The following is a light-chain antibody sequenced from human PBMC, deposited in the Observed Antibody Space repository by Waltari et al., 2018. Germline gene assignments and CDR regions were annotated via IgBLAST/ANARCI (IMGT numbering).Light chain of an antibody. V-gene: IGLV2-14*01. CDR2: DVS. CDR1: SSDSGGDEY. CDR3: SSFTSSTTGI. Sequence: SALTQPDSVSGSPGQSITISCSGFSSDSGGDEYVPWYQQHPGKAPKVIIYDVSNRPSGVSTRFSGSKSGSSASLTISGLQAEDEADYYCSSFTSSTTGIFGGGTKLTVL. J-gene: IGLJ2*01.